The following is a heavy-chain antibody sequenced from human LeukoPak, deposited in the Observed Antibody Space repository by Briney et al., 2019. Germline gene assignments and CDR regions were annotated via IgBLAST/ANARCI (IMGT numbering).Heavy chain of an antibody. D-gene: IGHD6-13*01. V-gene: IGHV1-2*02. CDR3: AKDIAAAGTFQH. CDR2: INPNSGGT. CDR1: GYTFTGYY. Sequence: ASVKVSCKASGYTFTGYYMHWVRQAPGQGLEWVGWINPNSGGTDFAQKFQGRVTMTRDTSISTAYMELSSLRSDDTAVYYCAKDIAAAGTFQHWGQGTLVTVSS. J-gene: IGHJ1*01.